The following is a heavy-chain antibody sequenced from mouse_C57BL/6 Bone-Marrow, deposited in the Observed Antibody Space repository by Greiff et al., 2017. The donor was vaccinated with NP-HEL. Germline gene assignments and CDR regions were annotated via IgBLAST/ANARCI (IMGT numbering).Heavy chain of an antibody. J-gene: IGHJ4*01. D-gene: IGHD1-1*01. CDR2: IISDGGST. CDR3: ERHSYYSVSSYAMDY. CDR1: EYDFPSHD. Sequence: DVHLVESGGGLVQPGESLTLSCESNEYDFPSHDMSWVRRTPEKRLELVAAIISDGGSTYYPDTMERRFIISRVNPKKTLYLQMSSLRSEDTAWYYCERHSYYSVSSYAMDYWGQGTSVTVSS. V-gene: IGHV5-2*01.